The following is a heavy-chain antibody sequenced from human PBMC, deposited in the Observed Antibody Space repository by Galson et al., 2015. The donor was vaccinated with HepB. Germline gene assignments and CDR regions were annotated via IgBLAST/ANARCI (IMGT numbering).Heavy chain of an antibody. CDR1: GDSVSSDSAT. CDR2: TYYRSKWHN. D-gene: IGHD3-22*01. J-gene: IGHJ3*02. V-gene: IGHV6-1*01. CDR3: ARVPLLFVDAVGYDAFDI. Sequence: CAISGDSVSSDSATWNWIRQSPSRGLEWLGRTYYRSKWHNDYALSVKSRISINADTSKNQISLQQNSVSPEDTAVYYCARVPLLFVDAVGYDAFDIWGQGTLVTVSS.